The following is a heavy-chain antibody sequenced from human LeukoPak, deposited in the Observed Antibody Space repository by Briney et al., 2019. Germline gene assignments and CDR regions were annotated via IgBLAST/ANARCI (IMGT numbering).Heavy chain of an antibody. J-gene: IGHJ4*02. CDR3: AKDHEAYYYDSSGLDY. CDR1: GFTVSSNY. CDR2: ISGSGGST. Sequence: GGSLRLSCAASGFTVSSNYMSWVRQAPGKGLEWVSAISGSGGSTYYADSVKGRFTISRDNSKNTLYLQMNSLRAEDTAVYYCAKDHEAYYYDSSGLDYWGQGTLVTVSS. V-gene: IGHV3-23*01. D-gene: IGHD3-22*01.